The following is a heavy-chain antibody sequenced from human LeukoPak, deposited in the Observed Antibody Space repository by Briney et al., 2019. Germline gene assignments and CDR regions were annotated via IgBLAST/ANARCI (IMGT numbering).Heavy chain of an antibody. J-gene: IGHJ3*02. CDR3: ARGGMTTPESDAFDI. D-gene: IGHD4-17*01. CDR1: GYTITGYY. V-gene: IGHV1-8*02. CDR2: MNPNSGNT. Sequence: ASVKVSCKASGYTITGYYMHWVRQATGQGLEWMGWMNPNSGNTGYAQKFQGRVTMTRNTSISTAYMELSSLRSEDTAVYYCARGGMTTPESDAFDIWGQGTVVTVSS.